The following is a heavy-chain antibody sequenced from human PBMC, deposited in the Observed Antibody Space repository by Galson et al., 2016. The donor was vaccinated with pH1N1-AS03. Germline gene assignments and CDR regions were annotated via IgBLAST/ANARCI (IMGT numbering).Heavy chain of an antibody. Sequence: SLRLSCAASVFTFSIYHMSWVRQAPGKGLEWVSYINSRSDTIYYADSVKGRFTISRDNAKNSLYLQMSSLRDDDTAVYYCARDSGYGGTFDNWGQGALVTVSS. V-gene: IGHV3-48*02. CDR2: INSRSDTI. J-gene: IGHJ4*02. D-gene: IGHD5-12*01. CDR1: VFTFSIYH. CDR3: ARDSGYGGTFDN.